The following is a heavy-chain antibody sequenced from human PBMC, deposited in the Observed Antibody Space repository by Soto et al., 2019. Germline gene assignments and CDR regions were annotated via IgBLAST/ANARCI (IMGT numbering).Heavy chain of an antibody. J-gene: IGHJ3*02. V-gene: IGHV3-30-3*01. D-gene: IGHD1-26*01. CDR2: VSKDGSNT. Sequence: QVQLVESGGGVVQPERSLRLSCAASGFSFNFFAMHWVRQAPGKGLEWVAAVSKDGSNTYYADSLKGRFTISRDNPKNTGYLQMNSLRVEDTAVYYCARDIWWEPGVDAFHIWGQGTMVPVSP. CDR3: ARDIWWEPGVDAFHI. CDR1: GFSFNFFA.